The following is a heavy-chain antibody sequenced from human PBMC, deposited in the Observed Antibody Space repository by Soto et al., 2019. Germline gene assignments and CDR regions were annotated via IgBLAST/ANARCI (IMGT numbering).Heavy chain of an antibody. CDR3: ARDWGDFWSGYYTYCYYYGMDV. CDR2: IKQDGSEK. V-gene: IGHV3-7*01. CDR1: GFTFSSYW. J-gene: IGHJ6*02. Sequence: GSLRLSCAASGFTFSSYWMSWVRQAPGKGLEWVANIKQDGSEKYYVDSVKGRFTISRDNAKNSLYLQMNSLRAEDTAVYYCARDWGDFWSGYYTYCYYYGMDVWGQGTTVTVSS. D-gene: IGHD3-3*01.